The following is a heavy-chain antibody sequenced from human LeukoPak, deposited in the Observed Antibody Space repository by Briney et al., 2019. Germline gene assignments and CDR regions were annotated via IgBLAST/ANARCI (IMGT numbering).Heavy chain of an antibody. CDR2: ISGGGDRT. J-gene: IGHJ4*02. CDR3: ARGYYDSSGYLDY. D-gene: IGHD3-22*01. CDR1: GFSFTTYA. Sequence: GGSLRLSCAASGFSFTTYAMSWVRQAPGKGLEWVSAISGGGDRTFYAESVKGRFTISRDNYKDTVDLQMNSLRAEDTAVYYCARGYYDSSGYLDYWGQGTLVTVSS. V-gene: IGHV3-23*01.